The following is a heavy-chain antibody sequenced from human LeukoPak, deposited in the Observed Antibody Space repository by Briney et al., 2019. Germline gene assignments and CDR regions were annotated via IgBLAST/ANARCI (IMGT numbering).Heavy chain of an antibody. CDR3: ARGIGISAGYYFYYMDV. J-gene: IGHJ6*03. Sequence: SETLSLTCTVSGGSISSGSYYWGWVRQPAGKGLEWIGRLHTSGTTKYNPSLKSRVTISGDTSKNQFSLKLSPVTAADTAVYFCARGIGISAGYYFYYMDVWGKGTPVTVSS. CDR2: LHTSGTT. V-gene: IGHV4-61*02. CDR1: GGSISSGSYY.